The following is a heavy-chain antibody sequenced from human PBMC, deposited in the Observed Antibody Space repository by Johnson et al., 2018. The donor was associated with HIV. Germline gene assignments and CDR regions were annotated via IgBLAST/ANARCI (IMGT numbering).Heavy chain of an antibody. CDR3: AKDMGAYQLLYAFDI. D-gene: IGHD2-2*02. V-gene: IGHV3-30*02. Sequence: QMLLVESGGGVVQPGGSLRLSCAASGFTFSSYGMHWVRQAPGKGLEWVALIRYDGSKKYYADSVKGRFTISRDNSKNTLYLQMNSLRAEDTAVYYCAKDMGAYQLLYAFDIWGQGTMVTVSS. J-gene: IGHJ3*02. CDR1: GFTFSSYG. CDR2: IRYDGSKK.